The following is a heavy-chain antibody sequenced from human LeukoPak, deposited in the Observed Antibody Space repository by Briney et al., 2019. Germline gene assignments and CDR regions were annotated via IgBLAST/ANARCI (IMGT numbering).Heavy chain of an antibody. V-gene: IGHV3-49*03. CDR1: GFTFGDYA. J-gene: IGHJ4*02. CDR2: IRSKAYGGTT. D-gene: IGHD3-22*01. Sequence: GGSLRLSCTASGFTFGDYAMSWFRQAPGKGLEWVGFIRSKAYGGTTEYAASVKGRFTISRDDSKSTAYLQMNSLKTEDTAVYYCTRVHYYDSSGSKYYFDYWGQGTLVTVSS. CDR3: TRVHYYDSSGSKYYFDY.